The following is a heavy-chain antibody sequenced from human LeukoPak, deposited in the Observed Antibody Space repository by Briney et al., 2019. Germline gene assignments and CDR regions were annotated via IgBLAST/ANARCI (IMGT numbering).Heavy chain of an antibody. V-gene: IGHV1-46*01. CDR3: ARDEDFPTPSSWPRNWFDP. CDR2: INPSGGST. Sequence: ASVKVSCKASGYTFTSYYMHWVRQAPGQGLEWMGIINPSGGSTSYAQKFQGRVTMTRDMSTSTVYMELSSLRSEDTAVYYCARDEDFPTPSSWPRNWFDPWGQGTLVTVSS. D-gene: IGHD6-13*01. CDR1: GYTFTSYY. J-gene: IGHJ5*02.